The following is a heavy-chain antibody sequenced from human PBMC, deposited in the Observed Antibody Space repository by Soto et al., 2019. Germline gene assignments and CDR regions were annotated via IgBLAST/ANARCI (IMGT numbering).Heavy chain of an antibody. Sequence: QVQLQESGPGLVKPSETLSLTCTVSGGSITNYYCSWFRQPPGKGLEWIGYIKYNGDSAYNLSLRXXGXXSMDTSKTQSSLMLESVTATDTAVYYCARHGFGSLHGLVDVWGQGTTVIVSS. CDR2: IKYNGDS. J-gene: IGHJ6*02. CDR3: ARHGFGSLHGLVDV. D-gene: IGHD3-10*01. CDR1: GGSITNYY. V-gene: IGHV4-59*08.